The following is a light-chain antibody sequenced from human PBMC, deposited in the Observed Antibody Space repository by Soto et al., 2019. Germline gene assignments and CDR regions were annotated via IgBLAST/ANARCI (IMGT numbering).Light chain of an antibody. CDR3: TAFSANRVYL. J-gene: IGLJ1*01. CDR2: GNS. V-gene: IGLV1-40*01. Sequence: QSVLTQPPSVSGAPGQRVTFSCTGSTSNIGAGYDVHWYQQLPGTSPKLLIFGNSNRPSGVPDRFSASRSGSSASLAITGLQAEDEADYYCTAFSANRVYLFGPGTKV. CDR1: TSNIGAGYD.